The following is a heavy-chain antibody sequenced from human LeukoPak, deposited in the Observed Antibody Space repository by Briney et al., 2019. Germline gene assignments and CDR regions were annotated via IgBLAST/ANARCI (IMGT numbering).Heavy chain of an antibody. V-gene: IGHV3-33*01. CDR1: GFTFSSYG. D-gene: IGHD1-7*01. CDR2: IWYDGSNK. J-gene: IGHJ3*02. Sequence: GGSLRLSCAASGFTFSSYGMHWVRQAPGKGLEWVAVIWYDGSNKYYADSVKGRFTISRDNSKNTLYLQMNSLRAEDTAVYYCARDRLELRTSYAFDIWGQGTMVTVS. CDR3: ARDRLELRTSYAFDI.